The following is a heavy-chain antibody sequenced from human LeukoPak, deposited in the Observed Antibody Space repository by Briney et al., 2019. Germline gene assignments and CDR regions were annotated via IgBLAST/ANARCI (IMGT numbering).Heavy chain of an antibody. CDR3: TRDRFYVWFDP. Sequence: GGSLRLSCTTSGFTFGTHTMHWFRQAPGKGLQWIGIIRSGGTTRYSAAVKGRFTISRDDSKSIAYLQMNSLKTEDTAVYYCTRDRFYVWFDPWGQGTLVTVSS. CDR2: IRSGGTT. J-gene: IGHJ5*02. CDR1: GFTFGTHT. V-gene: IGHV3-49*03. D-gene: IGHD3-16*01.